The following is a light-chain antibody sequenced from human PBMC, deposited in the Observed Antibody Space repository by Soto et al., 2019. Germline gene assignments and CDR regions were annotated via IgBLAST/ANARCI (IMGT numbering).Light chain of an antibody. V-gene: IGLV2-23*01. Sequence: QSALTQPASVSGSPGQSITISCTGTSSDVGSYNLVSWYQQHPGKAPKLRIYEGSKRPSGVSNRFSGSKSVNTASLTISGLQAEDESNYYCCSYAGSSTLVFDGGTKVTVL. CDR1: SSDVGSYNL. J-gene: IGLJ2*01. CDR2: EGS. CDR3: CSYAGSSTLV.